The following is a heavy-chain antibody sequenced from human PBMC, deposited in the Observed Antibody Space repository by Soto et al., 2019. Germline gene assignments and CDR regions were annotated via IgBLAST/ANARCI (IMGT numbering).Heavy chain of an antibody. V-gene: IGHV3-48*02. CDR3: AREMEEKYYYYYGMDV. Sequence: GVLRLSCAASGFTFSSYSMNWVRQAPGKGLEWVSYISSSSSTIYYADSVKGRFTISRDNAKNSLYLQMNSLRDEDTAVYYCAREMEEKYYYYYGMDVWGQGTTVTVSS. J-gene: IGHJ6*02. D-gene: IGHD1-1*01. CDR1: GFTFSSYS. CDR2: ISSSSSTI.